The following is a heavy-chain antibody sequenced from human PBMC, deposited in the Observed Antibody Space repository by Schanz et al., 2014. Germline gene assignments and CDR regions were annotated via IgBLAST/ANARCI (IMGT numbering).Heavy chain of an antibody. CDR1: GFTFTSYS. Sequence: QVQLVQSGGGVVQPGGSLRLSCAASGFTFTSYSMHWVRQAPGRGLEWVAFIRYDGSSKYYADSVKGRFTISRDESKNTLYLQMNSLRAEDTAVYYCAREDGTSNTRCFDYWGQGTLVTVSS. V-gene: IGHV3-30*02. D-gene: IGHD2-2*01. CDR3: AREDGTSNTRCFDY. CDR2: IRYDGSSK. J-gene: IGHJ4*02.